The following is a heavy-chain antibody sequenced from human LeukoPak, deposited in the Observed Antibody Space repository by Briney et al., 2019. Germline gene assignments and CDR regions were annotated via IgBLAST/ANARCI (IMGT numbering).Heavy chain of an antibody. J-gene: IGHJ4*02. D-gene: IGHD2-15*01. Sequence: GGSLRLSCAASGFTFSSYAMSWVRQAPGKGLEWVSAFSSSGGSTYYADSLRGRFTISRDNSKNKLYLQMNSLRGEDTAVYYCARLRDLGYCSAGSCYPLPDYWGQETLVTVSS. CDR2: FSSSGGST. V-gene: IGHV3-23*01. CDR1: GFTFSSYA. CDR3: ARLRDLGYCSAGSCYPLPDY.